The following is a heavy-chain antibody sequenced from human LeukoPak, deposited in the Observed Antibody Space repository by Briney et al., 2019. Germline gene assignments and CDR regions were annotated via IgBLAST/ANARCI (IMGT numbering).Heavy chain of an antibody. D-gene: IGHD2-15*01. CDR3: AQDERFCNGDNHYPDLGY. J-gene: IGHJ4*02. CDR2: INPNTGDT. V-gene: IGHV1-2*02. Sequence: ASVKVSCKASGYTFTGYYLFWVRQAPGQGLEWMGWINPNTGDTRYGQKFQGRVTLTRDTSIRTTYRERSSLRSDDTAVYYCAQDERFCNGDNHYPDLGYWGQGTLVTVSS. CDR1: GYTFTGYY.